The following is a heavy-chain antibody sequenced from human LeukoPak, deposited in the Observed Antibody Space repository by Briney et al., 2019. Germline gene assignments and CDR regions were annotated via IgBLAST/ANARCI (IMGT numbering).Heavy chain of an antibody. D-gene: IGHD3-3*02. J-gene: IGHJ3*02. V-gene: IGHV3-23*01. Sequence: PGGSLRLSCVAYGFTFSNLAMGCARRAQGRGLEWVSVISDSGGTTYYADSVKDRFTISRDNSRNTLYLQMSSLRVEDTAVYYCAKDQRDSTFPYAALDIWGQGAKVSVCS. CDR2: ISDSGGTT. CDR3: AKDQRDSTFPYAALDI. CDR1: GFTFSNLA.